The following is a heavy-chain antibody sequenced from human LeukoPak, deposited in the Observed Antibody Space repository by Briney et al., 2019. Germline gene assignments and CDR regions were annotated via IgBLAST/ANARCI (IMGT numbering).Heavy chain of an antibody. V-gene: IGHV3-21*01. CDR2: ISSSSSYI. CDR3: ARDNVGAQGRDFQH. D-gene: IGHD1-26*01. CDR1: GFTFSSYS. J-gene: IGHJ1*01. Sequence: GSLRLSCAASGFTFSSYSMNWVRQAPGKGLEWVSSISSSSSYIYYADSVKGRFTISRDNAKNSLYLQMNRLRAEDTAVYYCARDNVGAQGRDFQHWGQGTLVTVSS.